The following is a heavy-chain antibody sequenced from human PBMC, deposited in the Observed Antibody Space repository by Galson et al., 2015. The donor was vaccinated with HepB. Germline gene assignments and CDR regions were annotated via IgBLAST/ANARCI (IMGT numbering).Heavy chain of an antibody. J-gene: IGHJ6*02. CDR2: ISSSNSTI. CDR1: GFTFSSYS. CDR3: ARDGLGGYCTNGVPCYYYGMDV. D-gene: IGHD2-8*01. V-gene: IGHV3-48*02. Sequence: SLRLSCAASGFTFSSYSMNWVRQAPGKGLEWVSYISSSNSTIYYADPVKGRFTISRDNAKNSLYLQMNSLRDEDTAVYYCARDGLGGYCTNGVPCYYYGMDVWGQGTTVTVSS.